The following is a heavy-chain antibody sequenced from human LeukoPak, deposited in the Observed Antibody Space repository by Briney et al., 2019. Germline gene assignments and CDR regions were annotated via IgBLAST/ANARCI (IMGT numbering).Heavy chain of an antibody. CDR1: GYRFINFW. Sequence: GESLKISCHGSGYRFINFWIGWVRQTPGKGLEWMGIIHPGDSDSRYSPSFQGQVTISVDKSISTAYLPWSSLKASDTAMYYCARRGLLGYCSGATCYDAFDIWGQGIMVTVSS. D-gene: IGHD2-15*01. CDR3: ARRGLLGYCSGATCYDAFDI. CDR2: IHPGDSDS. J-gene: IGHJ3*02. V-gene: IGHV5-51*01.